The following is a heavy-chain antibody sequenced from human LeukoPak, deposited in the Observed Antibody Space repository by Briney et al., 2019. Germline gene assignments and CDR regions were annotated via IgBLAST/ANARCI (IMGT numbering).Heavy chain of an antibody. CDR1: EFTFSSYG. CDR3: AREYSSGWYPLDY. D-gene: IGHD6-19*01. Sequence: GGSLRLSCAASEFTFSSYGMNWVRQAPGKGLEWVSYISSSSSTIYYADSVKGRFTISRDNAKNSLYLQMNSLRAEDTAVCYCAREYSSGWYPLDYWGQGTLVTVSS. J-gene: IGHJ4*02. V-gene: IGHV3-48*04. CDR2: ISSSSSTI.